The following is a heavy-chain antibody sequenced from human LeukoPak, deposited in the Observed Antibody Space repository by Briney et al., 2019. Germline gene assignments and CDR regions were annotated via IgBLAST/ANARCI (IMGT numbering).Heavy chain of an antibody. J-gene: IGHJ4*02. CDR1: GYTFTGYY. V-gene: IGHV1-2*02. D-gene: IGHD3-10*01. CDR2: INPNSGGT. CDR3: ARDQSYYYGSGSGVFDY. Sequence: ASVKVSCKASGYTFTGYYMHWVRQAPGQGLEWMGWINPNSGGTNYAQKFQGRVTMTRDTSISTAYMELSRLRSDDTAVYYCARDQSYYYGSGSGVFDYWGQGTLVTVSS.